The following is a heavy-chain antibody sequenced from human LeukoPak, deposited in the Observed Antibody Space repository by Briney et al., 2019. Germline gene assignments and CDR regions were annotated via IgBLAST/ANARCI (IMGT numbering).Heavy chain of an antibody. J-gene: IGHJ6*04. V-gene: IGHV3-30*04. D-gene: IGHD3-10*01. Sequence: GGSLRLSCEASGFTFNTYPMHWVRQAPGKGLEWVAMISYDGSNKHHADSVKGRFTMTRDNSKNTLSLQMNSLSAEDTAVYYCARAAPEFYGMDVWGKGTTVTVSS. CDR1: GFTFNTYP. CDR3: ARAAPEFYGMDV. CDR2: ISYDGSNK.